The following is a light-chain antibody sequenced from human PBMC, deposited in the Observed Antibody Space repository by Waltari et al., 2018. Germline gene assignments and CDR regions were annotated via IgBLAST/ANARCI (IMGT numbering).Light chain of an antibody. V-gene: IGLV3-21*03. CDR3: QVWDTNIDQGV. CDR1: SIGRKP. Sequence: SYVLTQPPSLSVAPGRTARLPCGGDSIGRKPVPWDPQKPGQAPLPVVYYDGDRPSGIPERFSGSNSGNTAALTISRVETGDEADYYCQVWDTNIDQGVFGGGTRLTVL. J-gene: IGLJ3*02. CDR2: YDG.